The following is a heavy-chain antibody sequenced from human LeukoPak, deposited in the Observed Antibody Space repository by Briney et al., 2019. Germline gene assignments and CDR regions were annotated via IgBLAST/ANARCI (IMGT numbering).Heavy chain of an antibody. D-gene: IGHD3-22*01. Sequence: GGSLRLSCAASGFTFSSYAMSWVRQAPGKGLEWVSAISGSGGSTYYADSVKSRFTISRDNSKNTLYLQMNSLRAEDTAVYYCAKGPTMIVVVKGYYFDYWGQGTLVTVSS. CDR3: AKGPTMIVVVKGYYFDY. V-gene: IGHV3-23*01. CDR1: GFTFSSYA. CDR2: ISGSGGST. J-gene: IGHJ4*02.